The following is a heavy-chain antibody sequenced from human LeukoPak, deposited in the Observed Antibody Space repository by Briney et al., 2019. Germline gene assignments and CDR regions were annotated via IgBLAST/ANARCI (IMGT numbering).Heavy chain of an antibody. CDR1: GYTLTELS. CDR2: FDPEDGET. Sequence: ASVKVSCKVSGYTLTELSMHWVRQAPGKGLEWMGGFDPEDGETLYAQNFQGRVTMTEDTSTDTAYMELSSLRSEDTAVYSCATVVLWFGGGGYYFDYWGQGTLVTVSS. D-gene: IGHD3-10*01. CDR3: ATVVLWFGGGGYYFDY. J-gene: IGHJ4*02. V-gene: IGHV1-24*01.